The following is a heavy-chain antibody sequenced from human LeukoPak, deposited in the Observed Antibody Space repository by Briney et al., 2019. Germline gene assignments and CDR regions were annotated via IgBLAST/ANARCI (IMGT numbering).Heavy chain of an antibody. V-gene: IGHV3-48*03. CDR1: GFTFSSYE. CDR3: ARVFDDSSGYYLYYFDY. Sequence: GGSLRLSCAASGFTFSSYEMIWVRQAPGKGLEWVSYISSSGSTIYYADSVKGRFTISRDNAKNSLYLQMNSLRAEDTAVYYCARVFDDSSGYYLYYFDYWGQGTLVTVSS. D-gene: IGHD3-22*01. CDR2: ISSSGSTI. J-gene: IGHJ4*02.